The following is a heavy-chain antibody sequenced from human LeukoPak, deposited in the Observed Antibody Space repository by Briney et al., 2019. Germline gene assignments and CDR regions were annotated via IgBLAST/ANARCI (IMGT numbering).Heavy chain of an antibody. V-gene: IGHV1-24*01. CDR2: FAPEDGET. Sequence: ASVTVSCKLSGYTLTKLPMHWVRQAPGKGLEWMGGFAPEDGETIYAQKFQGRVTMTEDISSDTAYMEVSSLRSEDTAIYYCVTGIVILPATTYYFDTWGQGTLVTVSS. CDR3: VTGIVILPATTYYFDT. CDR1: GYTLTKLP. J-gene: IGHJ4*02. D-gene: IGHD2-2*01.